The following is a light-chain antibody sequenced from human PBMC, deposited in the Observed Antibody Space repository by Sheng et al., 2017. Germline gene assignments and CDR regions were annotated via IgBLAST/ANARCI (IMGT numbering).Light chain of an antibody. Sequence: NVLTQSPGTLSLSPGERATLSCRTSQTLSDSQLAWYQQRPGQAPRLLIYGVNTRATGIPDRFSGSGSETDFTLTISRLEAEDFAVYYCHQYASSPKTFGQGTKVEIK. J-gene: IGKJ1*01. CDR2: GVN. V-gene: IGKV3-20*01. CDR3: HQYASSPKT. CDR1: QTLSDSQ.